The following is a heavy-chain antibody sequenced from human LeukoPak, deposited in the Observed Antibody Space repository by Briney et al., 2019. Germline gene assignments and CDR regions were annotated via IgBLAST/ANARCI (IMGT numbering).Heavy chain of an antibody. J-gene: IGHJ5*02. CDR1: GYTFTGYY. V-gene: IGHV1-2*02. CDR2: INPNSGGT. D-gene: IGHD2-2*01. CDR3: ARPVVPAAISWFDP. Sequence: ASVKVYCKASGYTFTGYYMHWVRQAPGQGLEWMGWINPNSGGTNYAQKFQGRVTMTRDTSISTAYMELSRLRSDDTAVYYCARPVVPAAISWFDPWGQGTLVTVSS.